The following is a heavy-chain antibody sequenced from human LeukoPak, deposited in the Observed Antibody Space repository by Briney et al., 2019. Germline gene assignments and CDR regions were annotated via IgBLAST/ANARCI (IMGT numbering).Heavy chain of an antibody. Sequence: SETLSLTYIVSGGSMSSYYWSWIRQPVGKGLEWIGRIYTSGSTNYNPSLKSRVTMSVDTSKNHFSLKLRSVTAADTAVYFCARVGSGSYSHDYGMDVWGQGTTVTVSS. J-gene: IGHJ6*02. V-gene: IGHV4-4*07. CDR2: IYTSGST. CDR3: ARVGSGSYSHDYGMDV. CDR1: GGSMSSYY. D-gene: IGHD3-10*01.